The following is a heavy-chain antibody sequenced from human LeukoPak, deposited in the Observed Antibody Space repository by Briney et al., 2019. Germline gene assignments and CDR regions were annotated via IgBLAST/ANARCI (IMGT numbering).Heavy chain of an antibody. V-gene: IGHV3-23*01. J-gene: IGHJ4*02. Sequence: GGSLRLSCAASGFTFSSYSMNWVRQAPGKGLEWVSAISGSGGSTYYADSVKGRFTISRDNSKNTLYLQMNSLRAEDTAVYYCAKAGGSYEYYFDYWGQGTLVTVSS. CDR1: GFTFSSYS. D-gene: IGHD1-26*01. CDR2: ISGSGGST. CDR3: AKAGGSYEYYFDY.